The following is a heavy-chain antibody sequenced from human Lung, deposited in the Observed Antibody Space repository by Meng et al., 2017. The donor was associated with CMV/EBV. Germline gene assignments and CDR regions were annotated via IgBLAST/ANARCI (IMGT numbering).Heavy chain of an antibody. V-gene: IGHV1-18*01. Sequence: SCKASASTFANYYIHWIRQGPTGGLEWMGWISAQNGDPSHAQKFQDRVTLTADRFTTTVYMEMKTLTFDDTAMYFCARGGNLIDFDSWGQGTLVTVSS. CDR3: ARGGNLIDFDS. CDR1: ASTFANYY. D-gene: IGHD2-8*01. CDR2: ISAQNGDP. J-gene: IGHJ4*02.